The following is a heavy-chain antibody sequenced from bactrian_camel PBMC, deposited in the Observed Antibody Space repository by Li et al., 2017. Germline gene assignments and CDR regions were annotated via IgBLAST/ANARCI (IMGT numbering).Heavy chain of an antibody. CDR2: IVIRDGRT. CDR3: AADGGLSDCSSSFQNYEYNF. Sequence: HVQLVESGGGLVQPGGSLRLSCAAAGYIGRSNCLGWFRRSEEQEREGLAAIVIRDGRTYTADAVKGRFTISQDSTKNTVFLQMNNLKPEDTGMYYCAADGGLSDCSSSFQNYEYNFWGRGTQVTVS. CDR1: GYIGRSNC. V-gene: IGHV3S53*01. D-gene: IGHD5*01. J-gene: IGHJ4*01.